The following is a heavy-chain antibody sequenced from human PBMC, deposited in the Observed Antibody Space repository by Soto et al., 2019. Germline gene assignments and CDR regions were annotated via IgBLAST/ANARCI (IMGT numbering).Heavy chain of an antibody. CDR1: GGTFSSYA. J-gene: IGHJ6*03. D-gene: IGHD5-12*01. V-gene: IGHV1-69*13. CDR3: ARGSWDDVSGHYYMDV. Sequence: SVKVYCKAAGGTFSSYAISWGRQAPGQGLEWMGGIIPIFGTANYAQKFQGRVTITADESTSTAYMELSSLRSEDTAVYFCARGSWDDVSGHYYMDVWGKGTTVTVSS. CDR2: IIPIFGTA.